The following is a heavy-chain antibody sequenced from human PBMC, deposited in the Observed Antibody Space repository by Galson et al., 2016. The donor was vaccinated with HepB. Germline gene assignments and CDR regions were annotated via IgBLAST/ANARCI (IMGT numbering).Heavy chain of an antibody. CDR1: GGTSSSYA. J-gene: IGHJ4*02. V-gene: IGHV1-69*06. CDR3: ARYCDSLTACRESRFDY. Sequence: SVKVSCKASGGTSSSYAISWVRQAPGQGLEWMGGILPDFGTANYAQKFQGRLTIPADISPNPAYLELGSLRSGETALYYCARYCDSLTACRESRFDYWGQGTLVIVSS. CDR2: ILPDFGTA. D-gene: IGHD3-9*01.